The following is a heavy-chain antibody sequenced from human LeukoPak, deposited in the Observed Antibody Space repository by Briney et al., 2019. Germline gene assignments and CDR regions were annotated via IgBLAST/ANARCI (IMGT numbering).Heavy chain of an antibody. J-gene: IGHJ4*02. D-gene: IGHD3-22*01. Sequence: ASVKVSCKVSGYTLTELSMHWVRQAREKGLEWMGGFDPEDGETIYAQKFQGRVTMTEDTSTDTAYMELSSLRSEDTAVYYCATVPYYDSSGIDYWGQGTLVTVSS. CDR1: GYTLTELS. CDR3: ATVPYYDSSGIDY. V-gene: IGHV1-24*01. CDR2: FDPEDGET.